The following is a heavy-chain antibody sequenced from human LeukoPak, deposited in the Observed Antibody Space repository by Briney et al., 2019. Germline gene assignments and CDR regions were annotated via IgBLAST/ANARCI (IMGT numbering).Heavy chain of an antibody. CDR2: IKQDGSEK. V-gene: IGHV3-7*01. CDR1: GFTFSSYW. J-gene: IGHJ6*03. Sequence: GGSLRLSCAASGFTFSSYWMSWVRQAPGKGLEWVANIKQDGSEKYYVDSVKGRFTISRDNAKNSLYLQMNSLRAEDTAVYYCARVSAARQEWYYYYYMDVWGKGTTVTVSS. CDR3: ARVSAARQEWYYYYYMDV. D-gene: IGHD6-6*01.